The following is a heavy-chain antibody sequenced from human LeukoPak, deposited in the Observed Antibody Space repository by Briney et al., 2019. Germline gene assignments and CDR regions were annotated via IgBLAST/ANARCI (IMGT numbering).Heavy chain of an antibody. Sequence: SETLSLTCAVSGGSISSGGYSWSWIRQPPGKGLEWIGYIYHGGSTYYNPSLKSRVTISVDRSKNQFSLKLSSVTAADTAVYYCARWGFLDRESWFDPWGQGTLVTVSS. CDR2: IYHGGST. D-gene: IGHD3-3*01. J-gene: IGHJ5*02. CDR3: ARWGFLDRESWFDP. CDR1: GGSISSGGYS. V-gene: IGHV4-30-2*01.